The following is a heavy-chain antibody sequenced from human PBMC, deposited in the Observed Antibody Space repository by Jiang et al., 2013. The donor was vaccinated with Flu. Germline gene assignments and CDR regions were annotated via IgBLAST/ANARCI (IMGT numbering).Heavy chain of an antibody. CDR1: GFTFSSYG. D-gene: IGHD3-10*01. CDR3: ARDWRFGKPCNPGEDFFDY. V-gene: IGHV3-33*08. Sequence: VQLVESGGGVVQPGRSLRLSCAASGFTFSSYGMHWVRQAPGKGLEWVAVIWYDGSNKYYADSVKGRSTISRDNSKNTLYLQMSGLRPEDTAVYYCARDWRFGKPCNPGEDFFDYWGQGALVTVSS. J-gene: IGHJ4*02. CDR2: IWYDGSNK.